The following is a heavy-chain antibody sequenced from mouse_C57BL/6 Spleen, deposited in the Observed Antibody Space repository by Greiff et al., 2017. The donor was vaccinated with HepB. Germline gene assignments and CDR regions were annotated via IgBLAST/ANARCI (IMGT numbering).Heavy chain of an antibody. Sequence: EVHLVESGGGLVQPGGSLSLSCAASGFTFTDYYMSWVRQPPGKALEWLGFIRNKANGYTTEYSASVKGRFTISRDNSQSILYHQMNALRAEDSATYYCARFYYYGSSHAMDYWGQGTSVTVSS. J-gene: IGHJ4*01. V-gene: IGHV7-3*01. CDR3: ARFYYYGSSHAMDY. CDR2: IRNKANGYTT. D-gene: IGHD1-1*01. CDR1: GFTFTDYY.